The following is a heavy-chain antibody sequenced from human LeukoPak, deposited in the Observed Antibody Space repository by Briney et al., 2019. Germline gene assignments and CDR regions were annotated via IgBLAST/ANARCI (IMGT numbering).Heavy chain of an antibody. J-gene: IGHJ4*02. CDR1: GYTFTGYY. Sequence: GASVKVSCKASGYTFTGYYMHWVRQAPGQGLEWMGRINPNSGGTNYAQMFPGRVTMTRDTSISTAYMELSRLRSDDTAVYYCARAGYYYDSSGYYYVGVDYWGQGTLVTVSS. V-gene: IGHV1-2*06. CDR3: ARAGYYYDSSGYYYVGVDY. D-gene: IGHD3-22*01. CDR2: INPNSGGT.